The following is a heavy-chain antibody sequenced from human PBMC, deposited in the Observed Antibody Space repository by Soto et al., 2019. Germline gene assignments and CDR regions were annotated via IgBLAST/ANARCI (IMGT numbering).Heavy chain of an antibody. CDR1: GFTFSSYA. Sequence: LRLSCAASGFTFSSYAMHWVRQAPGKGLEWVAVISYDGSNKYYADPVKGRFTISRDNSKNTLYLQMNSLRAEDTAVYYCAKDRITIFGVVIPYLFDPWGQGTLVTVSS. J-gene: IGHJ5*02. CDR3: AKDRITIFGVVIPYLFDP. V-gene: IGHV3-30-3*01. CDR2: ISYDGSNK. D-gene: IGHD3-3*01.